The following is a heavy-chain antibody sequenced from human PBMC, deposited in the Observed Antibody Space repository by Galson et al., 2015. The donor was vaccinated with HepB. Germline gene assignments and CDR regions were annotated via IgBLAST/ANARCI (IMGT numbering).Heavy chain of an antibody. D-gene: IGHD6-13*01. J-gene: IGHJ4*02. CDR2: ISNGGGST. CDR3: AKVGAAAEVHFDC. V-gene: IGHV3-23*01. CDR1: GFPFSSYA. Sequence: SLRLSCAASGFPFSSYAVSWVRQAPGKGLEWVSSISNGGGSTWYADSVKGRFAISRDDSKNTLSLQMSSLRAEDTAVYYCAKVGAAAEVHFDCWGQGTLVTVSS.